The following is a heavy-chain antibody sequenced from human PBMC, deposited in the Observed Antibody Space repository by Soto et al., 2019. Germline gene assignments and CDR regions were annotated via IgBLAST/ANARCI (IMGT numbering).Heavy chain of an antibody. J-gene: IGHJ4*02. CDR2: VFPADSDT. D-gene: IGHD3-3*01. V-gene: IGHV5-51*01. CDR1: GYSFSDYW. Sequence: GESLKISCKASGYSFSDYWIGWVRQMPGKGLEWMGIVFPADSDTKYSPSFQGQVTISADRSISTAYLQWNTLKATDSAMYYCARHVVDRVWSGHTYYFDYWGQGALVTVSS. CDR3: ARHVVDRVWSGHTYYFDY.